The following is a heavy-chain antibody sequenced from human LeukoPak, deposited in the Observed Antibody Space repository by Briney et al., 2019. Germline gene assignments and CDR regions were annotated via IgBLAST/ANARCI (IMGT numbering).Heavy chain of an antibody. CDR2: IWYDGSNK. Sequence: GRSLRLSCAASGFTFSSYGMHWVRQAPGKGLEWVAVIWYDGSNKYYADSVKGRFTISRDNSKNTLYLQMNSLRAEDTAVYYCAKALAGHWYFDLWGRGTLVTVSS. D-gene: IGHD6-19*01. CDR1: GFTFSSYG. V-gene: IGHV3-33*06. CDR3: AKALAGHWYFDL. J-gene: IGHJ2*01.